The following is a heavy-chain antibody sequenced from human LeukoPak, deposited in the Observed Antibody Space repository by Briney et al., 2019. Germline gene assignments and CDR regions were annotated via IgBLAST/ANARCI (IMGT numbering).Heavy chain of an antibody. CDR3: ARDAEELWLLGPRVPNYYYGMDV. CDR1: GFTFSSYG. V-gene: IGHV3-30*03. D-gene: IGHD5-18*01. Sequence: GGSLRLSCAASGFTFSSYGMHWVRQAPGKGLEWVAVISYDGSNKYYADSVKGRFTISRDNSKNTLYLQMNSLRAEDTAVYYCARDAEELWLLGPRVPNYYYGMDVWGQGTTVTVSS. CDR2: ISYDGSNK. J-gene: IGHJ6*02.